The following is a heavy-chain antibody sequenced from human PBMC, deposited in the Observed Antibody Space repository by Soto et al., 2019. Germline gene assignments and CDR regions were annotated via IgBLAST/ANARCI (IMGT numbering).Heavy chain of an antibody. CDR3: AKDQRGVSAAARMDV. J-gene: IGHJ6*02. Sequence: GGSLRLSCAASVYTFSSYAMTWVRQAPGKGLEWVSAISNSGGNTFHADSVKGRFTISRDNSKNTLYLQMNSLRAEDTAVYYCAKDQRGVSAAARMDVWGQGTTVTVS. V-gene: IGHV3-23*01. CDR1: VYTFSSYA. D-gene: IGHD6-13*01. CDR2: ISNSGGNT.